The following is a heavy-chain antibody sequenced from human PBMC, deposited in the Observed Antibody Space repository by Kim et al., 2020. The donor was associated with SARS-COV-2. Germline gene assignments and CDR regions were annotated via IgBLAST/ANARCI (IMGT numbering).Heavy chain of an antibody. CDR2: ISNTGST. CDR3: ARRRNCSGVSCYDY. D-gene: IGHD2-15*01. J-gene: IGHJ4*01. V-gene: IGHV4-39*01. Sequence: SETLSLTCTVSGDSIRSNTFYWDWIRQSPGKGLEWIGSISNTGSTYYKPSLKSRVIISLDTSKNQLSLKVDSVTAADTAFYYCARRRNCSGVSCYDYWG. CDR1: GDSIRSNTFY.